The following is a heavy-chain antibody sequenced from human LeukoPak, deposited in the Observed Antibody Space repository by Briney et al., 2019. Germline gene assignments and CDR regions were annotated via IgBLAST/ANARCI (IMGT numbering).Heavy chain of an antibody. D-gene: IGHD4-23*01. Sequence: GASVKVSCKASGYTFTSYDINWVRQATGQGLEWMGWMNPNSGNTGYAQKFQGRVTITRNTSISTAYMELSSLRSEDTAVYYCARDYGGNSGALDAFDIWGQGTMVTVSP. J-gene: IGHJ3*02. V-gene: IGHV1-8*01. CDR1: GYTFTSYD. CDR3: ARDYGGNSGALDAFDI. CDR2: MNPNSGNT.